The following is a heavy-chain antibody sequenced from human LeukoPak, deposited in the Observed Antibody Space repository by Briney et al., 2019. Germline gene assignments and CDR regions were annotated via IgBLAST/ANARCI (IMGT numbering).Heavy chain of an antibody. CDR1: GGSISSSSYY. J-gene: IGHJ6*02. Sequence: PSETLSLTCTVSGGSISSSSYYWGWIRQPPGKGLEWIGSIYYSGSTYYNPSLKSRVTISVDTSKNQFSLKLSSVTAADTAVYYCAGPTVTTRDGMDVWGQGTTVTVSS. CDR2: IYYSGST. CDR3: AGPTVTTRDGMDV. D-gene: IGHD4-11*01. V-gene: IGHV4-39*01.